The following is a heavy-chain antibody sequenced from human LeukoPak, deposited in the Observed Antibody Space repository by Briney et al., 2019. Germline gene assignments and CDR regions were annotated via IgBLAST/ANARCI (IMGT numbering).Heavy chain of an antibody. V-gene: IGHV3-49*04. CDR3: TRRAGFCGGDCFDS. J-gene: IGHJ4*02. CDR1: GFSFGDYA. CDR2: IRSKAYGGTA. Sequence: PGRSLRLSCTASGFSFGDYAMTWVRQAPGKGLEWVGFIRSKAYGGTAEYAASAKGRFTISRDDSKTIAYLQMNSLTSEDTAVYYCTRRAGFCGGDCFDSWGQGTLVTVSS. D-gene: IGHD2-21*01.